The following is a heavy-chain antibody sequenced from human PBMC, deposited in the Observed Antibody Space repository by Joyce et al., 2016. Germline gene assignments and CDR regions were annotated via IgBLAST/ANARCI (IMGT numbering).Heavy chain of an antibody. J-gene: IGHJ4*02. CDR2: LSDNSLFI. D-gene: IGHD6-13*01. CDR3: GRVDPTEQPIDY. CDR1: GFAFSTYT. V-gene: IGHV3-21*01. Sequence: EVQLVESGGGLVKPGGSLRLSCEASGFAFSTYTMSWVRQAPGKWLEWVSSLSDNSLFIYYADSLKGRFTISRYNAKNSLYLQMNSLRAEDTAVYYCGRVDPTEQPIDYWGQGTLVTVSS.